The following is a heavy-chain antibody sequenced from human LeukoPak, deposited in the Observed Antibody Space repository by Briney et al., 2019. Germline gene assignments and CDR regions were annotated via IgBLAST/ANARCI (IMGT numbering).Heavy chain of an antibody. CDR1: GYTFTSYY. D-gene: IGHD6-13*01. J-gene: IGHJ5*02. CDR3: ARDAGIAAAGTSWFDP. Sequence: ASVKVSCKASGYTFTSYYMHWVRQAPGQGLEWMGIINPSGGSTSYAQKFQGRVTITADESTSTAYMELSSLRSEDTAVYYCARDAGIAAAGTSWFDPRGQGTLVTVSS. CDR2: INPSGGST. V-gene: IGHV1-46*01.